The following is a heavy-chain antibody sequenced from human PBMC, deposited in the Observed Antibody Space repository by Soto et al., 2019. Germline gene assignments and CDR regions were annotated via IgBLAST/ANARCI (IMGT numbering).Heavy chain of an antibody. CDR2: IWYDGSNK. CDR1: GFTFSSYG. V-gene: IGHV3-33*01. J-gene: IGHJ4*02. CDR3: ARDLGRNNFDY. Sequence: ESGGGVVQPGRSLRLSCAASGFTFSSYGMHWVRQAPGKGLEWVAVIWYDGSNKYYADSVKGRFTISRDNSKNTLYLQMNSLRAEDTAVYYCARDLGRNNFDYWGQGTLVTVSS.